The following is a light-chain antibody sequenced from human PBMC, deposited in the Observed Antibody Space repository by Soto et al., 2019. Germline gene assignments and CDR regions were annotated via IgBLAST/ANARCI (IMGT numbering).Light chain of an antibody. CDR3: SSYTSSSTLYV. V-gene: IGLV2-14*01. J-gene: IGLJ1*01. CDR1: SSDAGGYNY. CDR2: GVS. Sequence: QSVLTQPASVSGSPGQSITMSCTGTSSDAGGYNYVSWYQQHPGKAPKLMIYGVSNRPSGVANRFSGSKSGNTASLTISGLQAEDEADYYCSSYTSSSTLYVFGTGTKLTVL.